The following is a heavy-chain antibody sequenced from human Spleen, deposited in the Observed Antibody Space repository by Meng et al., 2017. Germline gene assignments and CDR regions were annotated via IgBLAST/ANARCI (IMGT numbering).Heavy chain of an antibody. J-gene: IGHJ3*02. D-gene: IGHD5-24*01. Sequence: GESLKISCAASGFTVSSYEMNWVRQAPGKGLEWVSYISGSSTIYYADSVKGRFTISRDNAKNSVYLQMNSLRAEDTAVYYCAREEMATPYSTFDIWGQGTMVTVSS. CDR2: ISGSSTI. CDR3: AREEMATPYSTFDI. V-gene: IGHV3-48*03. CDR1: GFTVSSYE.